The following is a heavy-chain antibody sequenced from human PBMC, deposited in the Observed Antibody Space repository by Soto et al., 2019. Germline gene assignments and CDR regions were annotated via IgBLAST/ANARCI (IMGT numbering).Heavy chain of an antibody. J-gene: IGHJ5*02. CDR3: AREVPMSDFWSGYYSGGSFSPKFDP. V-gene: IGHV4-39*07. Sequence: PPGTLSLTWAVGGGSIHSSRYYLGWVRRPPGEWMGGCGSVYYSGSTYYNPSRKSRVTISVDTSKNQFSLKLSSVTAADTAVYYCAREVPMSDFWSGYYSGGSFSPKFDPWGQGTLVTVSS. CDR2: VYYSGST. CDR1: GGSIHSSRYY. D-gene: IGHD3-3*01.